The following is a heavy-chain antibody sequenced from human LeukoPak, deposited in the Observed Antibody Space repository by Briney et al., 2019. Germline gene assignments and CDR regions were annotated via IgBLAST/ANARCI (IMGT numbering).Heavy chain of an antibody. CDR1: GGSISSYY. CDR2: IYYSGST. V-gene: IGHV4-59*08. J-gene: IGHJ4*02. D-gene: IGHD3-22*01. Sequence: PSETLSLTCTVSGGSISSYYWSWIRQPPGKGLEWIGYIYYSGSTYYNPSLKSRVTISVDTSKNQFSLKLSSVTAADTAVYYCARQGWGYYDSSGYVYYWGQGTLVTVSS. CDR3: ARQGWGYYDSSGYVYY.